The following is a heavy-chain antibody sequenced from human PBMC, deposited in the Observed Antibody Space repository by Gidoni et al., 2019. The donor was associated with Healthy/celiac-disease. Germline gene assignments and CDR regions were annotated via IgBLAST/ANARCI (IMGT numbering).Heavy chain of an antibody. CDR3: ARGTNAPHLYGMDV. J-gene: IGHJ6*02. Sequence: QVQLQQWGAGLLKPSETLSLTCAVYGGSFSGYYWSWIRQPPGKGLEWIGAINHSGRTNYNPSLKSRVNISVDTSKNQFSLKLSSVTAADTAVYYCARGTNAPHLYGMDVWGQGTTVTVSS. CDR1: GGSFSGYY. V-gene: IGHV4-34*01. D-gene: IGHD2-8*01. CDR2: INHSGRT.